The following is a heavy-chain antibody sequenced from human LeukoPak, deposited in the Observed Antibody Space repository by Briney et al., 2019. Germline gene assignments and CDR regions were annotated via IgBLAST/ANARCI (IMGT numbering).Heavy chain of an antibody. CDR3: ARGASGDYYYYGMDV. Sequence: SETLSLTCTVSGGSISSSYYYWSWIRQPPGKGLEWIGEINHSGSTNYNPSLKSRVTISVDTSKNQFSLKLSSVTAADTAVYYCARGASGDYYYYGMDVWGQGTTVTVSS. J-gene: IGHJ6*02. V-gene: IGHV4-39*07. D-gene: IGHD3-10*01. CDR2: INHSGST. CDR1: GGSISSSYYY.